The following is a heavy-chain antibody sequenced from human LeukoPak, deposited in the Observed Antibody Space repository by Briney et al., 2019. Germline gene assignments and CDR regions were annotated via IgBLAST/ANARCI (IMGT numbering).Heavy chain of an antibody. Sequence: GGSLRLSCAASAFSINKFWMHWVREGPGKGLEWVSYISSSSSTIYYADSVKGRFTISRDNAKNSLYLQMNSLRDEDTAVYYCARDYGSHGEYFDYWGQGTLVTVSS. CDR2: ISSSSSTI. J-gene: IGHJ4*02. V-gene: IGHV3-48*02. D-gene: IGHD3-10*01. CDR3: ARDYGSHGEYFDY. CDR1: AFSINKFW.